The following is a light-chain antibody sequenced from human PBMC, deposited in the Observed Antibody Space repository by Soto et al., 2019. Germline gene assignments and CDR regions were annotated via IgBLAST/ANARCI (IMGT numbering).Light chain of an antibody. CDR2: TVS. J-gene: IGKJ1*01. V-gene: IGKV2-30*01. CDR1: QSLVFSDGNPY. Sequence: DVVMTQSPLSLPVPLGQPASISCRSSQSLVFSDGNPYLSWFHQRPCQSPSRLLFTVSTRASGVQGSFSGSGSGTYFTLKISGLEAEDVGVYYCLQSRHWPWTFGPGTKVEI. CDR3: LQSRHWPWT.